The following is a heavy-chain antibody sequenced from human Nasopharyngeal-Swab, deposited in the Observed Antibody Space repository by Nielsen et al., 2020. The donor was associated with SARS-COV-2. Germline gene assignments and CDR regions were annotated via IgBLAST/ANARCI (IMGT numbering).Heavy chain of an antibody. CDR2: ISYDGINK. CDR3: ARRMAARGQKFWDY. D-gene: IGHD6-6*01. J-gene: IGHJ4*02. CDR1: GFIFSNYG. Sequence: GESLKISCAASGFIFSNYGMHWVRQAPGKGLEWVAVISYDGINKYDADSVKGRFTISRDNSKDTLYLQMNSLRPEDTAVYYCARRMAARGQKFWDYWGLGTLVTVSS. V-gene: IGHV3-30*03.